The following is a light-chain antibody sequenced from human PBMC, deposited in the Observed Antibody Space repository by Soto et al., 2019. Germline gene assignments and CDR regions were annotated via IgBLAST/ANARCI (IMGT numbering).Light chain of an antibody. J-gene: IGLJ2*01. V-gene: IGLV2-23*01. CDR1: SSDVGTYNL. CDR2: EGS. CDR3: CSYAGSSRV. Sequence: QSALTQPASVSGSPGQSITISCTGTSSDVGTYNLVSWYQQHPGKAPKLMIYEGSKRPSGVSNRFSGSKSGNTASLTISGLQGEDEADYYWCSYAGSSRVFGGGTKSPS.